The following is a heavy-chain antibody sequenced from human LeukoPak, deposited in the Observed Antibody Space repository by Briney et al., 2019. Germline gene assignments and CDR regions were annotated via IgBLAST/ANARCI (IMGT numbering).Heavy chain of an antibody. CDR1: GYTFTAYA. V-gene: IGHV1-2*02. CDR2: INPNSGGT. J-gene: IGHJ6*02. D-gene: IGHD5-12*01. Sequence: ASVKVSCNSSGYTFTAYAMPWVRQAPGQGLEWMGWINPNSGGTNYAQKFQGRVTMTRDTSISTAYMELSRLRSDDTAVYYCARAIVATIGGMDVWGQGATVTVSS. CDR3: ARAIVATIGGMDV.